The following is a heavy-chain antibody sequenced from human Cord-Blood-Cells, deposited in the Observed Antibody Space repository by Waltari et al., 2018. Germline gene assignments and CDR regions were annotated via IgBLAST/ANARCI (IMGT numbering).Heavy chain of an antibody. V-gene: IGHV1-46*01. Sequence: QVQLVQSGAEVKKPGASVKVSCKAYGYTFTSYAMHWVRQAPGQGLQWMGIINPSGGSTSYAQKFQGRVTMTSDTSTSTVYMELSSLRSEDTAVYYCARDLAAYWYFDLWGRGTLVTVSS. J-gene: IGHJ2*01. CDR3: ARDLAAYWYFDL. D-gene: IGHD6-6*01. CDR1: GYTFTSYA. CDR2: INPSGGST.